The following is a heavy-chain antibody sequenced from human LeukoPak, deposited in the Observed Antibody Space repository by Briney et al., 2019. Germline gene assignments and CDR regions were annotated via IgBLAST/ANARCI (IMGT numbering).Heavy chain of an antibody. CDR3: ARDTYYYDNSGSSPYYFDY. CDR1: GFTFSSYS. CDR2: ISSSSSYI. D-gene: IGHD3-22*01. Sequence: PGGSLRLSCAASGFTFSSYSMNWVRQAPGKGLEWVSSISSSSSYIYYADSVKGRFTISRDNAKNSLYLQMNSLRAEDTAVYYCARDTYYYDNSGSSPYYFDYWGQGTLVTVSS. V-gene: IGHV3-21*01. J-gene: IGHJ4*02.